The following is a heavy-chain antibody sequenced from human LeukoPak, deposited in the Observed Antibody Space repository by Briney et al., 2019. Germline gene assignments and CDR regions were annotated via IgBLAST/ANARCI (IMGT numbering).Heavy chain of an antibody. J-gene: IGHJ3*02. Sequence: PGRSLRLSCEASGFTFSSYGMHWVRQAPGKGPEWVAVIAYDGSNKYYGDSVKGRFTISRDNAKNTLYLQMNSLRAEDTAVYYCARDGLPAARDIWGQGTMVTVSS. V-gene: IGHV3-30*03. CDR2: IAYDGSNK. CDR3: ARDGLPAARDI. D-gene: IGHD6-6*01. CDR1: GFTFSSYG.